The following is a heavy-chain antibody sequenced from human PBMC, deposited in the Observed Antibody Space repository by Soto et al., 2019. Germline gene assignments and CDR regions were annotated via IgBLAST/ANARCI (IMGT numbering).Heavy chain of an antibody. CDR2: VNPDGSTT. D-gene: IGHD1-26*01. J-gene: IGHJ5*02. Sequence: GSLRLSCAASKFSFSGYWFHWVRQAPGKGLMWVSRVNPDGSTTTYADSVKGRFTISRDNAKNTVFLQMNSLRADDTAVYYCAKVASGSYDWFDPWGQGTLVTVSS. CDR3: AKVASGSYDWFDP. V-gene: IGHV3-74*01. CDR1: KFSFSGYW.